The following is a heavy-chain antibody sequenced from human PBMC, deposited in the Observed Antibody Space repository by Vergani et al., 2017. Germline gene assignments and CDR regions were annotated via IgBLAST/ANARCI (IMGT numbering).Heavy chain of an antibody. Sequence: EVQLLESGGGLVKPGGSLRLSCAASGFTFSNAWMSWVRQAPGKGLEWVGRIKSKTDGGTTDYAAPVKGRFTISRDDSKNTLYLQMNSLKTEDTAVYYCTTGGTIFGVVTQFDYWGQGTLVTVSS. CDR2: IKSKTDGGTT. V-gene: IGHV3-15*01. D-gene: IGHD3-3*01. CDR1: GFTFSNAW. CDR3: TTGGTIFGVVTQFDY. J-gene: IGHJ4*02.